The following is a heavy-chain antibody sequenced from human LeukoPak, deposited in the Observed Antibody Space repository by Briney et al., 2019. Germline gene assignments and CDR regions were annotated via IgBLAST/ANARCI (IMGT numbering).Heavy chain of an antibody. D-gene: IGHD5-18*01. J-gene: IGHJ2*01. CDR1: GGSITSTSDY. CDR2: IHYSANT. Sequence: PSETLSLTCTVSGGSITSTSDYWGWIRQPPGKGLEWIGSIHYSANTYYNPSLKSRVTISIDTSKNQFSLKLSSVTAADTAVYYCARDLGYNNGLFDLWGRGTLVTVSS. CDR3: ARDLGYNNGLFDL. V-gene: IGHV4-39*07.